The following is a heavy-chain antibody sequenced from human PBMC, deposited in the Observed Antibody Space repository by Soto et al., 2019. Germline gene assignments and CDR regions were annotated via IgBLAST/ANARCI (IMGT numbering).Heavy chain of an antibody. D-gene: IGHD2-2*02. CDR3: ARAGVPAAIDYYYMDV. Sequence: QVQLVQSGAEVKKPGSSVKVSCKASGGTFSSYTISWVRQAPGQGLEWMGRIIPILGIANYAQKFQGRVTITADKSTSTAYMELSSLRSEDTAVYYCARAGVPAAIDYYYMDVWGKGTTVTVSS. CDR2: IIPILGIA. V-gene: IGHV1-69*02. CDR1: GGTFSSYT. J-gene: IGHJ6*03.